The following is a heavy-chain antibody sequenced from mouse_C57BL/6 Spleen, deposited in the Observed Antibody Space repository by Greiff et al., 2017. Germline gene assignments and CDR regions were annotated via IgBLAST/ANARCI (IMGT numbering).Heavy chain of an antibody. J-gene: IGHJ1*03. V-gene: IGHV1-9*01. CDR3: ARRGTTVVAPRYFDV. CDR1: GYTFTGYW. CDR2: ILPGSGST. D-gene: IGHD1-1*01. Sequence: VQLQQSGAELMKPGASVKLSCKATGYTFTGYWIEWVKQRPGHGLEWIGEILPGSGSTNSNEKFKGKATFTADTSSNTAYMQLSSLTTEDSAIYYCARRGTTVVAPRYFDVWGTGTTVTVSS.